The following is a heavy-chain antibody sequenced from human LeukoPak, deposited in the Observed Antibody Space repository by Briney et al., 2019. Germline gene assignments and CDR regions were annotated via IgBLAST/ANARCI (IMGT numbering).Heavy chain of an antibody. CDR3: ARVTVTTETYYYYYMDV. CDR2: IWGDGSNK. Sequence: PGRSLRLSCAASGVTFSSYGMHWVRQGPRKGLEWVAVIWGDGSNKYYADSVKSRFNISRDNSKNTLYMQMNSLRAEDTAVYYCARVTVTTETYYYYYMDVWGKGTTVTVSS. V-gene: IGHV3-33*01. D-gene: IGHD4-17*01. J-gene: IGHJ6*03. CDR1: GVTFSSYG.